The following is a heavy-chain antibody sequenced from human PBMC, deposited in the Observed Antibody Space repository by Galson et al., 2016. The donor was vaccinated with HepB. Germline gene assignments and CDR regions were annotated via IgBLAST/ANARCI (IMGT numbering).Heavy chain of an antibody. CDR3: ARDRQDNWNQFDY. Sequence: TLSLTCTVSGVSISSDDFYWNWIRQSPGKGLEWIGYIHRSASTYYNPSLKSRISISVDTSKNQFSLKLTSVTAADTAVYYCARDRQDNWNQFDYWGQGTLVTVSS. D-gene: IGHD1-20*01. J-gene: IGHJ4*02. CDR1: GVSISSDDFY. V-gene: IGHV4-30-4*01. CDR2: IHRSAST.